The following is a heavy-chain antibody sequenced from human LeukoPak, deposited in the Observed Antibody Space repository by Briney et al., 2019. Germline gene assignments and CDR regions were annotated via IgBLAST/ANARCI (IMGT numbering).Heavy chain of an antibody. D-gene: IGHD4-17*01. J-gene: IGHJ4*02. CDR2: ISSTGSTI. Sequence: GGSLRISCAASGFTVSSNYMNWVRQAPGKGLEWVSYISSTGSTIYYADSVKGRFTISRDNAKNSLYLQMNSLRAEDTAVYYCARESANDYGDNHAGACLDYWGQGNLVTVSS. V-gene: IGHV3-11*01. CDR1: GFTVSSNY. CDR3: ARESANDYGDNHAGACLDY.